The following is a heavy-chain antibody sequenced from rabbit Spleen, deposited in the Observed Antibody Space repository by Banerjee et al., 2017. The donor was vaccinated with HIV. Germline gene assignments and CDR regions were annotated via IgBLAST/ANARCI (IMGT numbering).Heavy chain of an antibody. CDR3: ARDYNSGWDL. V-gene: IGHV1S40*01. CDR1: GFSFSNSVY. Sequence: QSLEESGGDLVKPGASLTLTCTASGFSFSNSVYMSWVRQAPGKGLKWIGSIDPVFGIANYASWVNGRFTISRDNAQNTVDLQINSLTAADTATYFCARDYNSGWDLWGQGTLVTVS. CDR2: IDPVFGIA. J-gene: IGHJ4*01. D-gene: IGHD4-1*01.